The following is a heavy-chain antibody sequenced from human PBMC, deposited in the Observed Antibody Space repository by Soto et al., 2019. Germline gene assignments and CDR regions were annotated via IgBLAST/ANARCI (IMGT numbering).Heavy chain of an antibody. Sequence: GESLKISCKGSGYSFTNYWIGWVRQMPGKGLEWMGIIYPGDSDTRYSPSFQGQVTISADKSISTAYLQWNSLKSSDTAVYYCAREKDYGAGSSSYGMDVWGQGTTVTVSS. CDR3: AREKDYGAGSSSYGMDV. CDR1: GYSFTNYW. V-gene: IGHV5-51*01. J-gene: IGHJ6*02. D-gene: IGHD3-10*01. CDR2: IYPGDSDT.